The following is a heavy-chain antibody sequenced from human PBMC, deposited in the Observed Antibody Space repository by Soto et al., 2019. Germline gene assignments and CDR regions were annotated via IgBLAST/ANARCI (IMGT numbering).Heavy chain of an antibody. CDR3: AIDRGRFLEGIDP. Sequence: QVQLVESGGGVVRPGKSLRLSCSASGFTFSNYAMHWVRQAPGKGLVWVAVLSYDGSNTYYADSLKGRFTISRDNSKNTLYLEMNSLRAADTAVYYCAIDRGRFLEGIDPWGQGTLVTVSS. J-gene: IGHJ5*02. CDR1: GFTFSNYA. CDR2: LSYDGSNT. D-gene: IGHD3-3*01. V-gene: IGHV3-30-3*01.